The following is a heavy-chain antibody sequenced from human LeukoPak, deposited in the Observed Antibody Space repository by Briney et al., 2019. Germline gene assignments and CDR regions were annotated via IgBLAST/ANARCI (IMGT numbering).Heavy chain of an antibody. CDR1: GFTFSSYS. CDR2: ISSSSSYI. V-gene: IGHV3-21*01. Sequence: GGSLRLSCAASGFTFSSYSMNWVRQAPGKGLEWVSSISSSSSYIYYADSVKGRFAISRDNAKNSLYLQMNSLRAEDTAVYYCAREMYHIIWTGYDYWGQGTLFTASS. CDR3: AREMYHIIWTGYDY. J-gene: IGHJ4*02. D-gene: IGHD3/OR15-3a*01.